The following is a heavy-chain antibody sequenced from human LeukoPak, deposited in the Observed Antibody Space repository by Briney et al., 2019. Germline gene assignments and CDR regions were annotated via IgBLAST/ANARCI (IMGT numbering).Heavy chain of an antibody. CDR2: IWYDGSNK. CDR3: AREVIAAAGTGAFDI. Sequence: PGGSLRLSCAASGFTFSSYAMSWVRQAPGKGLEWVAVIWYDGSNKYYADSVKGRFTISRDNSKNTLYLQMNSLRAEDTAVYYCAREVIAAAGTGAFDIWGQGTMVTVSS. V-gene: IGHV3-33*08. J-gene: IGHJ3*02. D-gene: IGHD6-13*01. CDR1: GFTFSSYA.